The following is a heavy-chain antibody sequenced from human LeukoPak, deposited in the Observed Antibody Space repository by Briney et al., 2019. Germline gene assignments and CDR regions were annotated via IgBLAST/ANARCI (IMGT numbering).Heavy chain of an antibody. CDR3: ARHVNAARLGYSQH. J-gene: IGHJ1*01. V-gene: IGHV4-39*01. D-gene: IGHD6-6*01. CDR2: IYYSGST. CDR1: GGSISSSSYY. Sequence: SETLSLTCTVSGGSISSSSYYWGWIRQPPGKGLEWIGSIYYSGSTNYNPSLKSRVTISVDTSKNQFSLKLSSVTAADTAVYYCARHVNAARLGYSQHWGQGTLVTVSS.